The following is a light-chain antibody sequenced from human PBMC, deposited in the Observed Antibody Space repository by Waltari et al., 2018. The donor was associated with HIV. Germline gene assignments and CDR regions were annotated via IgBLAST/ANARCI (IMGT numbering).Light chain of an antibody. CDR2: DDR. J-gene: IGLJ2*01. Sequence: SYVLAQPTSVSGAPGQTASINCGGNKIGRKSAHWYQQKPCQAPGLAGHDDRDRPSGIPERFSGSNSGTMATLTISRVEAGDEADYYCQVWDGISVARGVVFGGGTKLTV. CDR1: KIGRKS. V-gene: IGLV3-21*02. CDR3: QVWDGISVARGVV.